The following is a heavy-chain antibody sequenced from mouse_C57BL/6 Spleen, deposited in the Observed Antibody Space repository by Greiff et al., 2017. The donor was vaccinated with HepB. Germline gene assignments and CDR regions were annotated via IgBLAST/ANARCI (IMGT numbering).Heavy chain of an antibody. J-gene: IGHJ4*01. D-gene: IGHD2-4*01. CDR3: ARSGDYGYAMDY. V-gene: IGHV14-2*01. CDR1: GFNIKDYY. CDR2: IDPEDGDT. Sequence: VQLQQSGAELVKPGASVKLSCKASGFNIKDYYMHWVKQRTEQGLEWIGRIDPEDGDTKYAPKFQGKATITADTSSNTAYLQLSSLTSEDTAVYYCARSGDYGYAMDYWGQGTSVTVSS.